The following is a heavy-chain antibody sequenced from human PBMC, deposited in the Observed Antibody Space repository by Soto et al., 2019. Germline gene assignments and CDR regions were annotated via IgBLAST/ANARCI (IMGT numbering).Heavy chain of an antibody. CDR2: IYHSGST. CDR1: GGSISSGGYY. CDR3: ARAWGDFGSGSYYDY. J-gene: IGHJ4*02. D-gene: IGHD3-10*01. V-gene: IGHV4-31*03. Sequence: QVQLQESGPGLVKPSQTLSLTCTVSGGSISSGGYYWSWMRQHPGKGLEWIGYIYHSGSTDYNSSLKSRVTISIDTSKNQFSLKLRSVTAADTALYYCARAWGDFGSGSYYDYWGQGTLVTVSS.